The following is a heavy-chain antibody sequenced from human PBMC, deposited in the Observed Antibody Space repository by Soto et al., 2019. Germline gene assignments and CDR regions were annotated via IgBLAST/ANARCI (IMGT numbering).Heavy chain of an antibody. CDR2: ISWDSGII. CDR3: AKGGYSGYDTHYYYYYFMDV. V-gene: IGHV3-9*01. D-gene: IGHD5-12*01. Sequence: EVQLVESGGGLVQPGRSLRLSCAASGITFEDYAMHWVQQVPGKGLEWVSGISWDSGIIGYADSVKGRFTISRENAKKSLYLQMNSLRGEDTALYYCAKGGYSGYDTHYYYYYFMDVWGKGTTVTVSS. CDR1: GITFEDYA. J-gene: IGHJ6*03.